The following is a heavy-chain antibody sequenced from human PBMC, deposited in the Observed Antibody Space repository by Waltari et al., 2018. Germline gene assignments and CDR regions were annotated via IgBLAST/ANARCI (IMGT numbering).Heavy chain of an antibody. Sequence: QVQLQESGPGLVKPSQTLSLTCTVSGGSISSGDYYWSWIRKPPGKGLEWIGYIYYSGSTYYNPSLKSRVTISVDTSKNQFSLKLSSVTAADTAVYYCARDSKLRRHSFDYWGQGTLVTVSS. V-gene: IGHV4-30-4*08. D-gene: IGHD1-7*01. J-gene: IGHJ4*02. CDR3: ARDSKLRRHSFDY. CDR1: GGSISSGDYY. CDR2: IYYSGST.